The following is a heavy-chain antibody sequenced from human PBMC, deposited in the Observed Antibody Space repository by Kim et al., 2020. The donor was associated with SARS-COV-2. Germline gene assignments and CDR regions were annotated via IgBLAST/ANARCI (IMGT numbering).Heavy chain of an antibody. CDR2: INHSGST. CDR1: GGSFSGYY. Sequence: SETLSLTCAVYGGSFSGYYWSWIRQPPGKGLEWIGEINHSGSTNYNPSLKSRVTISVDTSKNQFSLKLSSVTAADTAVYYCARGIRKWRVGATTGAEPPTYYFDYWGQGTLVTVSS. J-gene: IGHJ4*02. D-gene: IGHD1-26*01. CDR3: ARGIRKWRVGATTGAEPPTYYFDY. V-gene: IGHV4-34*01.